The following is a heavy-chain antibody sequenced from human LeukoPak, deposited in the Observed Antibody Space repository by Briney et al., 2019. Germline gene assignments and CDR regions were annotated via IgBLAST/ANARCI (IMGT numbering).Heavy chain of an antibody. CDR1: GGTFSSYA. V-gene: IGHV1-69*13. CDR3: ARGLWFGELFPYFDY. CDR2: IIPIFGTA. J-gene: IGHJ4*02. D-gene: IGHD3-10*01. Sequence: SVKVSCKASGGTFSSYAISWVRQAPGQGLEWMGGIIPIFGTANYAQKFQGRVTITADESTSTAYMELSSLRAEDTAVYYCARGLWFGELFPYFDYWGQGTLVTVSS.